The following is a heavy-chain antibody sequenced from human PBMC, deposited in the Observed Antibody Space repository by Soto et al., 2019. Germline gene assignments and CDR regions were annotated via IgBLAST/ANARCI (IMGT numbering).Heavy chain of an antibody. D-gene: IGHD6-19*01. V-gene: IGHV4-39*01. J-gene: IGHJ4*02. CDR3: ARQGLIAVDGNFDY. Sequence: SLTCTVSGGSISSSSYYWGWIRQPPGKGLEWIGSIYYSGSPYYNPSLKSRVTISVDTSKNQFSLKLSSVTAADTAVYYCARQGLIAVDGNFDYWGQGTLVTVSS. CDR1: GGSISSSSYY. CDR2: IYYSGSP.